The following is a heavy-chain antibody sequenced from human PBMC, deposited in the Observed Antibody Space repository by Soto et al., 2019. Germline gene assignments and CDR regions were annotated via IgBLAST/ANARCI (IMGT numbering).Heavy chain of an antibody. Sequence: QVQLVQSGAEVKKPGSSVKVSCKASGGTFSSYAISWVRQAPGQGLEWMGGIIPIFGTANYAQKFQGRVTISADESTSTAYMELRSLRSEDTAVYYCARGPQGGYSNDVSQRGYYYYGMDVWGQGTTVTVSS. CDR1: GGTFSSYA. CDR2: IIPIFGTA. CDR3: ARGPQGGYSNDVSQRGYYYYGMDV. J-gene: IGHJ6*02. D-gene: IGHD4-4*01. V-gene: IGHV1-69*01.